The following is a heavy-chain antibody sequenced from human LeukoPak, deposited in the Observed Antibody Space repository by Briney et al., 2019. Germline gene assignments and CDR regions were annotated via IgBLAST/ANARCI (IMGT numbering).Heavy chain of an antibody. D-gene: IGHD4-17*01. V-gene: IGHV3-21*01. CDR3: ATSVTRRRLDWFIDL. CDR2: ISSSSYI. J-gene: IGHJ2*01. Sequence: GGSLRLSCAASGFSFSSYWMSWVRWAPGKGLEWVSSISSSSYIYYADSVKGRFTISRDNAKNSLYLQMASLRVEDTAVYYCATSVTRRRLDWFIDLWGRGTLVSVSS. CDR1: GFSFSSYW.